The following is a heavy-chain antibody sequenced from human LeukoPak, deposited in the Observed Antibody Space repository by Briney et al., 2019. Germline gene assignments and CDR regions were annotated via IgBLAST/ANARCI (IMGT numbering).Heavy chain of an antibody. D-gene: IGHD3-16*02. CDR1: GFTFSSYA. CDR3: VSAPSYRLTYYFDY. CDR2: ISGSGGST. J-gene: IGHJ4*02. Sequence: GGSLRLSCAASGFTFSSYAMSWVRQAPGKGLEWVSAISGSGGSTYYADSVKGRFTTSRDNSKNTLYLQMNSLIAEDTAVYYCVSAPSYRLTYYFDYWGQGTLVTVSS. V-gene: IGHV3-23*01.